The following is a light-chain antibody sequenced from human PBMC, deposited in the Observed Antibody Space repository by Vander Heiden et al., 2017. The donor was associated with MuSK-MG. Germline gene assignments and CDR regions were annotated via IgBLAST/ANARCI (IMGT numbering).Light chain of an antibody. Sequence: DIVMTQSPLSLPVTPGEPASISCRSSQSLVHGNGYNYLDWYLQKPGQSPQLLIYLASSRASGVPDRFSGSGSGTYFTLKISKVEAEDVGVYYCRQSLQTPLTFGQGTKVEIK. J-gene: IGKJ1*01. CDR3: RQSLQTPLT. CDR2: LAS. CDR1: QSLVHGNGYNY. V-gene: IGKV2-28*01.